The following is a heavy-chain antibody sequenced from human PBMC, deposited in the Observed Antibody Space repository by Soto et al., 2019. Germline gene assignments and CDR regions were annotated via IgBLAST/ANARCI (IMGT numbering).Heavy chain of an antibody. Sequence: QITLKESGPTLVKPTQTLTLTCTFSGFSLSTTAMGVAWLRHPPGKALEWLALIYWDDDKRYSPSLKSRLTIPKDTSKNQVVLTMTNMDPVDTATYYCAHSRKSYYDILTGYNYWGQGTLVTVSS. CDR1: GFSLSTTAMG. D-gene: IGHD3-9*01. J-gene: IGHJ4*02. CDR2: IYWDDDK. CDR3: AHSRKSYYDILTGYNY. V-gene: IGHV2-5*02.